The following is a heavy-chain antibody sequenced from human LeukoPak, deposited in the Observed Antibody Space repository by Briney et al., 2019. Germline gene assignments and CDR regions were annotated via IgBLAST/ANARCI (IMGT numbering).Heavy chain of an antibody. CDR3: ARAHIVTTITDYYYMDV. CDR1: GYTFTSYD. J-gene: IGHJ6*03. CDR2: MNPNSGNT. V-gene: IGHV1-8*01. D-gene: IGHD5-12*01. Sequence: ASVKVSCKASGYTFTSYDINWVRQATGQGLEWMGWMNPNSGNTGYVQKFQGRVTMTRNTSVSTAYMELSSLRSEDTAVYYCARAHIVTTITDYYYMDVWGKGTTVTVSS.